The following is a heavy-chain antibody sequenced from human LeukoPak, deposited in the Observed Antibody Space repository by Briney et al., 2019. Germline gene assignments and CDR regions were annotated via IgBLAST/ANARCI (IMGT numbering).Heavy chain of an antibody. V-gene: IGHV1-46*01. CDR1: GYTFTNYY. J-gene: IGHJ6*02. Sequence: GASVKVSCKASGYTFTNYYMHWVRQAPGQGLEWMGIINPSGGGTTYAQMFQGRVTMTRDTSTSTVYMELSSLTSEDTAVYYCARAMAPVYSSGWSDGMDVWGPGTTVTVSS. CDR2: INPSGGGT. D-gene: IGHD6-19*01. CDR3: ARAMAPVYSSGWSDGMDV.